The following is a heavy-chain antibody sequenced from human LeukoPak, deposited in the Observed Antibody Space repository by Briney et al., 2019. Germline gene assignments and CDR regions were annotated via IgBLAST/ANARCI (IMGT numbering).Heavy chain of an antibody. D-gene: IGHD3-10*01. J-gene: IGHJ6*02. Sequence: SETLSLTCTVSGGSISSGNYYWSWIRQHPGKGLEWIGYIYYSGSTYYNPSLKSRVTISVDMSKNQFSLKLSSVTAADTAVYYCARAVLTYYYGSGSYSQPYGMDVWGQGTTVTVSS. CDR1: GGSISSGNYY. V-gene: IGHV4-31*03. CDR3: ARAVLTYYYGSGSYSQPYGMDV. CDR2: IYYSGST.